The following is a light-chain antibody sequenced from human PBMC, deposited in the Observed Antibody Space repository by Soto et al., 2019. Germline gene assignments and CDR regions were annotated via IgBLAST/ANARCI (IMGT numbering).Light chain of an antibody. CDR3: QHYNSYSEA. CDR1: QTISSW. CDR2: KAS. Sequence: DIQMTQSPSTLSGSVGGRVTITCRASQTISSWLAWYQQKPGKARKLLIYKASTLKSGVPSRFSGSGSGTEFTLTISSLQPDDFATYYCQHYNSYSEAFGQGTKV. V-gene: IGKV1-5*03. J-gene: IGKJ1*01.